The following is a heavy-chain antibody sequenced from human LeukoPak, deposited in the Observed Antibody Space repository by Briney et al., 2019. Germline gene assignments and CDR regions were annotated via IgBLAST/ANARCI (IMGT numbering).Heavy chain of an antibody. CDR2: ISHSGST. J-gene: IGHJ4*02. V-gene: IGHV4-59*01. CDR3: ARADGRLATDIAY. Sequence: PSETLSLTCSVSGGSIRSYYWSWIRQPPGKGLEWIGYISHSGSTSYNPSLKSRVTISVDTSKNQFSLRLSSVTAADTAVYYCARADGRLATDIAYWGQGTLVTVSS. CDR1: GGSIRSYY. D-gene: IGHD5-12*01.